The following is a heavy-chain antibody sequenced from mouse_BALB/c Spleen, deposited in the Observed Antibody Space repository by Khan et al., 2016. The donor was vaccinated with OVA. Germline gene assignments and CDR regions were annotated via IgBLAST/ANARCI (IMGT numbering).Heavy chain of an antibody. CDR2: IWSGGST. Sequence: QVRLQQSGPGLVQPSQSLSITCTVSGFSLTTYGVHWVRQSPGKGLEWLGVIWSGGSTDYNAAFISRLSISKDNSKSQVFFKMNSLQADDTAIYXFARNSYRYDFAYWGQGTLVTVSA. CDR1: GFSLTTYG. D-gene: IGHD2-14*01. J-gene: IGHJ3*01. CDR3: ARNSYRYDFAY. V-gene: IGHV2-4-1*01.